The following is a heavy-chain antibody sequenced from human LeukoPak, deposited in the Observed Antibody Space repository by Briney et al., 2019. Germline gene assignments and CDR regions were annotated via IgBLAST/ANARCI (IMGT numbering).Heavy chain of an antibody. J-gene: IGHJ6*02. CDR2: ISGSGGST. CDR3: AEDSSSYYTYYHALDV. D-gene: IGHD3-22*01. CDR1: GFTFSSYA. V-gene: IGHV3-23*01. Sequence: GGSLRLSCAASGFTFSSYAMSWVRQAPGKGLEWVSAISGSGGSTYYADSVKGRFTISRDNSKNTLYLQMNSLGAEDTAVYYCAEDSSSYYTYYHALDVWGLGTTVTVSS.